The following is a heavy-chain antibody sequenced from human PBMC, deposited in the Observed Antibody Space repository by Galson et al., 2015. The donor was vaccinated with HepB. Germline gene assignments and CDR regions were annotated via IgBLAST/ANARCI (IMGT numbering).Heavy chain of an antibody. CDR3: ARETLGLRAFDI. CDR1: GYTFTGYY. Sequence: SVKVSCKASGYTFTGYYMHWVRQAPGQGLEWMGWINPNSGGTNYAQKFQGRVTMTRDTSISTAYMELRSLRSDDTAVYYCARETLGLRAFDIWGQGTMVTVSS. V-gene: IGHV1-2*02. J-gene: IGHJ3*02. D-gene: IGHD2-15*01. CDR2: INPNSGGT.